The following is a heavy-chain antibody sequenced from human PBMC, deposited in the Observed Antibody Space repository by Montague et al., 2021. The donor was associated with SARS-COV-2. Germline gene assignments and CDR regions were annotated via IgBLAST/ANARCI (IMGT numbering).Heavy chain of an antibody. Sequence: SETLSLTCIVSGGSIISSFYWSWIRQPPGKGLEWVGYIYYSGTTNYNPSLKSRVTISVDTSKNQFSLKLTSVTAADTAVYYCARVSHWGDFFDSWGQGGLVTGSS. CDR3: ARVSHWGDFFDS. V-gene: IGHV4-59*01. D-gene: IGHD7-27*01. CDR1: GGSIISSFY. CDR2: IYYSGTT. J-gene: IGHJ4*02.